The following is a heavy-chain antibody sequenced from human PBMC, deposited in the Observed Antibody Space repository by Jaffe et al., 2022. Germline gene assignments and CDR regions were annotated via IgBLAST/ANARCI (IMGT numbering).Heavy chain of an antibody. V-gene: IGHV3-43D*04. CDR2: ISWDGGST. CDR1: GFTFDDYA. CDR3: AKGQTDYYGSGSSYYFDY. J-gene: IGHJ4*02. D-gene: IGHD3-10*01. Sequence: EVQLVESGGVVVQPGGSLRLSCAASGFTFDDYAMHWVRQAPGKGLEWVSLISWDGGSTYYADSVKGRFTISRDNSKNSLYLQMNSLRAEDTALYYCAKGQTDYYGSGSSYYFDYWGQGTLVTVSS.